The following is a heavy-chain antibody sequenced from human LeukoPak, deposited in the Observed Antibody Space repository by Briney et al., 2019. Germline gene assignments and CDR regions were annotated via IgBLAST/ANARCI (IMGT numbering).Heavy chain of an antibody. V-gene: IGHV3-30*02. J-gene: IGHJ3*02. CDR2: IRSDGNNK. D-gene: IGHD3-9*01. Sequence: GGSLRLSCAASGFTFSSYEMNWVRQAPGKGLEWVAFIRSDGNNKYYADSVKGRFTISRDNSKNTLYLQMTSLRAEDTAVYYCARGPNYDILTGWRKTHNAFDIWGQGTMVTVSS. CDR3: ARGPNYDILTGWRKTHNAFDI. CDR1: GFTFSSYE.